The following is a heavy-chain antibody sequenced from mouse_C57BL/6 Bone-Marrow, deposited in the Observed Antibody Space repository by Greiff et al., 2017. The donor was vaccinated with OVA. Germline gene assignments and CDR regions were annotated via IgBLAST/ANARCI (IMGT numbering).Heavy chain of an antibody. CDR3: ARNLYYFDY. J-gene: IGHJ2*01. CDR1: GFNIKDDY. CDR2: IDPENGDT. V-gene: IGHV14-4*01. Sequence: VQLQQSGAELVRPGASVKLSCTASGFNIKDDYMHWVKQRPEQGLEWIGWIDPENGDTEYASKFKGKATLTAEKSSSTAYMQLSSLTSEDSAVYFCARNLYYFDYWGQGTTLTVSS.